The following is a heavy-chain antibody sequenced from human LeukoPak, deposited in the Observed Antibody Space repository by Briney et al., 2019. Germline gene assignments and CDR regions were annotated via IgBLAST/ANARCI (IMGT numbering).Heavy chain of an antibody. V-gene: IGHV4-34*01. J-gene: IGHJ4*02. CDR2: INHSGST. Sequence: PSETLSLTCAVYGGSFRGFYWIRIRQTSGKGLKWIGEINHSGSTNYNPSLKSRVTMSVDTSKNQFSLNLRSMTAADAGIYYCAREDIAGMVTTILPYWGQGTPVTVSS. D-gene: IGHD2-21*02. CDR1: GGSFRGFY. CDR3: AREDIAGMVTTILPY.